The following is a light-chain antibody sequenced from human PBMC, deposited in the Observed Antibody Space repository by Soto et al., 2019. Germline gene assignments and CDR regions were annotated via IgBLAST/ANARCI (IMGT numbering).Light chain of an antibody. J-gene: IGKJ1*01. CDR1: QSVSSSY. CDR2: GAS. V-gene: IGKV3-20*01. CDR3: QQYGSSPWT. Sequence: EIVLTQSPGTLSLSPGERATLSCRASQSVSSSYLAWYQQKPGQGPRPLIYGASSRAMGIPDRFSGSGSGTDFTLTISRLEPEDCAVYYCQQYGSSPWTFGQGTKVEI.